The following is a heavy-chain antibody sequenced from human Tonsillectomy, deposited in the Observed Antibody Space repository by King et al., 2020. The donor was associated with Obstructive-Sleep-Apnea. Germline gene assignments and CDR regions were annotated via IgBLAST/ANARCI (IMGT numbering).Heavy chain of an antibody. CDR2: IYHSGST. CDR1: GGSISSTNW. J-gene: IGHJ4*02. V-gene: IGHV4-4*02. Sequence: VQLQESGPGLVKPSGTLSLTCAVSGGSISSTNWWSWFRQPPGKGLEWNWEIYHSGSTNYNPSLKNRVTISIDKSENQFSLKLTSLTAADTAVYYCASGNSTSPGYWGQGTLVTVSS. CDR3: ASGNSTSPGY. D-gene: IGHD2/OR15-2a*01.